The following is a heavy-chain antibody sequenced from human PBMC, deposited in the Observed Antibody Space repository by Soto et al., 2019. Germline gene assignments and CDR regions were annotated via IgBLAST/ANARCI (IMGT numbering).Heavy chain of an antibody. D-gene: IGHD5-12*01. CDR2: ISGSGDKT. CDR3: AKEWTPTRAFDY. J-gene: IGHJ4*02. V-gene: IGHV3-23*01. CDR1: GFSFRSYA. Sequence: EVRLLESGGGLAQPGGSLRLSCVASGFSFRSYAMSWVRQAPGKGLEWIASISGSGDKTYYADSVKGRLTFSRDNSKNTLYLEMNSLTVEDTAVYYCAKEWTPTRAFDYWGQGTLVTVSS.